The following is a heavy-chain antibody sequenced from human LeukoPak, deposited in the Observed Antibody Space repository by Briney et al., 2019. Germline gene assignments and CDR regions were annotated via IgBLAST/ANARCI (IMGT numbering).Heavy chain of an antibody. CDR1: RFTFSSYA. Sequence: GGSLRLSCVASRFTFSSYAMSWVRQAPGKGLEWVSAISGSGGSTYYADSVKGRFTISRDNSKNTLYLQMNSLRAEDTAVYYCAKGASYNWNSIDYWGQGTLVTVSS. CDR2: ISGSGGST. V-gene: IGHV3-23*01. J-gene: IGHJ4*02. CDR3: AKGASYNWNSIDY. D-gene: IGHD1-7*01.